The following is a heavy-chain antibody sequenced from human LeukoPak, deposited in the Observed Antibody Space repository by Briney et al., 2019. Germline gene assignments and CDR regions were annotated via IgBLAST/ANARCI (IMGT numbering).Heavy chain of an antibody. CDR2: ISAYNGNT. V-gene: IGHV1-18*01. D-gene: IGHD6-13*01. Sequence: ASVKVSCKASGYTFTSYGISWVRQAPGQGLEWMGWISAYNGNTNYAQKLQGRVTMTTDTSTSTAYMELRSLRSDDTAVYYCARDYGAAAEDIGYYYYYYGMDVWGQGTTVTVSS. CDR3: ARDYGAAAEDIGYYYYYYGMDV. CDR1: GYTFTSYG. J-gene: IGHJ6*02.